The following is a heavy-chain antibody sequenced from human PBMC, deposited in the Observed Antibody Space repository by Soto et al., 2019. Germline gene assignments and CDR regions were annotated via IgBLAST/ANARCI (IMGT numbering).Heavy chain of an antibody. D-gene: IGHD3-22*01. Sequence: GGSLRISCAASGFTFSSHWMSWVRQAPGKGLEWVANIKPDGSEKWYVDSVKGRFTISRDNAKNSLYLQMNSLRAEDTAVYYCARGDYYGSSRPYSHAFDIWSQGTMVTVSS. CDR3: ARGDYYGSSRPYSHAFDI. V-gene: IGHV3-7*04. J-gene: IGHJ3*02. CDR1: GFTFSSHW. CDR2: IKPDGSEK.